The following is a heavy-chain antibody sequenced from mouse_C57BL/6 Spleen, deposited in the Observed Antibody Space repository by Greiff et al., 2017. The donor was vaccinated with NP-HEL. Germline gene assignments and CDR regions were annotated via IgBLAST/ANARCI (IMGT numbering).Heavy chain of an antibody. CDR3: AINWDY. V-gene: IGHV1-82*01. CDR2: IYPGDGDT. Sequence: SGPELVKPGASVKISCKASGYAFSSSWMNWVKQRPGKGLEWIGRIYPGDGDTNYNGKFKGKATLTADKSSSTAYMQLSSLTSEDSAVYFCAINWDYWGQGTTLTVSS. CDR1: GYAFSSSW. J-gene: IGHJ2*01. D-gene: IGHD4-1*01.